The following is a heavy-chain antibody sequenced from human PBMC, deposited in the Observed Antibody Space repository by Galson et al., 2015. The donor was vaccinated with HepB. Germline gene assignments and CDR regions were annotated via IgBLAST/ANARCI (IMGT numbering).Heavy chain of an antibody. D-gene: IGHD5-12*01. CDR2: IKQDGSDK. J-gene: IGHJ4*02. CDR1: GFTFSSYW. CDR3: ARDNIVPTTSGRGFDH. V-gene: IGHV3-7*03. Sequence: SLRLSCAASGFTFSSYWMSWVRQAPGKGLEWVADIKQDGSDKYYVDSVKGRFTISRDTVKNSLFLQMNSLRAEDTAVYYCARDNIVPTTSGRGFDHWGQGTLVTVSS.